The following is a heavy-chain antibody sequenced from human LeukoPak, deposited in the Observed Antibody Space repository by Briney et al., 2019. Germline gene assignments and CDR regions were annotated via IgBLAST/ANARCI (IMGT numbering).Heavy chain of an antibody. V-gene: IGHV4-39*01. CDR1: GGSISSSNYY. CDR3: ARQHEILTGYAFDI. Sequence: SETLSLTCTVSGGSISSSNYYWGWIRQPPGKGLECIGSISYSGRSHYNPSLMSRITISVDTSKNQFALKLSSVTAADAAVYYCARQHEILTGYAFDIWGQGTVVTVS. CDR2: ISYSGRS. J-gene: IGHJ3*02. D-gene: IGHD3-9*01.